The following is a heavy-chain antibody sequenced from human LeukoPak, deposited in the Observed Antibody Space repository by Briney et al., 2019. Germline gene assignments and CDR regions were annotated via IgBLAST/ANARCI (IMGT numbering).Heavy chain of an antibody. D-gene: IGHD3-3*01. CDR2: ISSSSSTI. Sequence: GGSLRLSCAASGFTFSSYSMNWVRQAPGKGLEWVSYISSSSSTIYYADSVKGRFTISRDNAKNSLYLQMNSLRAEDTAVYYCARDPVFGVVTSYYYYMDVWGKGTTVTVSS. CDR3: ARDPVFGVVTSYYYYMDV. CDR1: GFTFSSYS. J-gene: IGHJ6*03. V-gene: IGHV3-48*04.